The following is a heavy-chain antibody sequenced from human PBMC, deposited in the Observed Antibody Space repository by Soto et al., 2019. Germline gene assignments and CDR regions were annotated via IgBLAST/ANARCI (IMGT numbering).Heavy chain of an antibody. D-gene: IGHD4-4*01. CDR1: GGSIISGDYY. CDR2: IYYSGST. J-gene: IGHJ4*02. V-gene: IGHV4-30-4*01. Sequence: PSETLSLTCTVSGGSIISGDYYWSWIRQPPGKGLEWIGYIYYSGSTYYNPSLKSRVTISVDTSKNQFSLKLSSVTAADTAVYYCARALTDDYSNYIDYWGQGTLVTVSS. CDR3: ARALTDDYSNYIDY.